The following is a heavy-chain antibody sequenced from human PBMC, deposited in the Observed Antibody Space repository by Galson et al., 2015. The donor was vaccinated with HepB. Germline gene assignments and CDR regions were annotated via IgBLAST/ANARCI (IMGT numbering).Heavy chain of an antibody. D-gene: IGHD2-15*01. CDR2: IIPIFGTA. CDR1: GGTFSSYA. J-gene: IGHJ3*02. V-gene: IGHV1-69*13. Sequence: SVKVSCKASGGTFSSYAISWVRQAPGQGLEWMGGIIPIFGTANYAQKFQGRVTITADESTSTAYMELSSLRFEDTAVYYCARVGYCSGGSCYSNNDAFDIWGQGTMVTVSS. CDR3: ARVGYCSGGSCYSNNDAFDI.